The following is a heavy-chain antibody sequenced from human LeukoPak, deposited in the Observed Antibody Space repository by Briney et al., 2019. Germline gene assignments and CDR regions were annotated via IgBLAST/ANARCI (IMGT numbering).Heavy chain of an antibody. CDR1: GYTFTSYD. V-gene: IGHV1-8*01. CDR3: ARDLYRYCNSTSCYLDH. Sequence: GASVKVSCKASGYTFTSYDINWVRQATGQGLEWMGWMNPNSGNTGYAQKFQGRVTMTRNTSISTAYMELSRLRFDDTAVYYCARDLYRYCNSTSCYLDHWGQGTLVTVSS. D-gene: IGHD2-2*01. J-gene: IGHJ4*02. CDR2: MNPNSGNT.